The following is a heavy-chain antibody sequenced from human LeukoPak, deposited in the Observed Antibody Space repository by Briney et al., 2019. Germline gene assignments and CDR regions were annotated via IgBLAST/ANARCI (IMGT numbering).Heavy chain of an antibody. Sequence: GGSLRLSCVASGFTFSDFAMSWVRQTPGKRLEWVASTDGTGGDSYYADAVKGRFTISRDDSRDTLYLQMNGLKAEDTAVYYCARGRYGDSPDDAFDIWGQGTMVTVSS. CDR2: TDGTGGDS. CDR3: ARGRYGDSPDDAFDI. D-gene: IGHD4-17*01. CDR1: GFTFSDFA. J-gene: IGHJ3*02. V-gene: IGHV3-23*01.